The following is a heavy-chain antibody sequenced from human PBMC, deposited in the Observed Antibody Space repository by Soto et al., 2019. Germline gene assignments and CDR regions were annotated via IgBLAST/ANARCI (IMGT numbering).Heavy chain of an antibody. CDR2: ISGSGGST. Sequence: EVQLFESGGGLVQPGGSLRLSCAASGFTFRNHGMIWVRQAPGKGLEWVSAISGSGGSTYYADSVKGRFTISRDNSKNTLYLQMNSLRAEDTAVYYCAKEVVPDYWGQGTLVTVSS. CDR1: GFTFRNHG. CDR3: AKEVVPDY. J-gene: IGHJ4*02. V-gene: IGHV3-23*01. D-gene: IGHD2-15*01.